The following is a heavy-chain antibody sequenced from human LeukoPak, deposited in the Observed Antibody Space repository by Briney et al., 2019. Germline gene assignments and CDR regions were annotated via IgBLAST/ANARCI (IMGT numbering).Heavy chain of an antibody. CDR2: MNPTSGNT. J-gene: IGHJ4*02. Sequence: GASVKVSCKASGYTFTSYDINWVRQATGQGLEWMGWMNPTSGNTGYAQKFQGRVTMTRNTSISTAYMELSSLRSEDTAVYYCARAPSQNIHYDFWSGYYFDYWGQGTLVTVSS. CDR1: GYTFTSYD. D-gene: IGHD3-3*01. V-gene: IGHV1-8*01. CDR3: ARAPSQNIHYDFWSGYYFDY.